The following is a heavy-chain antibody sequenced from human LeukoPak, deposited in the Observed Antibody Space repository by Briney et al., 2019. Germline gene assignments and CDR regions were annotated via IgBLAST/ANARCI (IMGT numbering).Heavy chain of an antibody. J-gene: IGHJ4*02. CDR3: ATAGLQVIDY. Sequence: SQTLSLTCAVSGGSISSGGYSWSWIRQPPGKGLEWIGYIYHSGSTYYNPSLKSRVTISVDRSKNQFSLKLSSVTAADTAVYYCATAGLQVIDYWGQGTLVTVSS. CDR2: IYHSGST. V-gene: IGHV4-30-2*01. CDR1: GGSISSGGYS. D-gene: IGHD4-11*01.